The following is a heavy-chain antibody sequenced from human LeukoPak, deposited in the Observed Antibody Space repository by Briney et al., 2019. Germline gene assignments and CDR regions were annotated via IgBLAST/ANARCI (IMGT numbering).Heavy chain of an antibody. V-gene: IGHV4-30-4*01. CDR2: IYRSGNT. J-gene: IGHJ4*02. Sequence: PSETLSLTCTVSGDSISSGGYYWSWIRQHPGKGLEWIGYIYRSGNTYYNSSLKSRVTISVDTSKNHFSLKLNSVTAADTAVYYCARRSEYCSGTTCHDYWGQGTLVTVSS. CDR3: ARRSEYCSGTTCHDY. D-gene: IGHD2-2*01. CDR1: GDSISSGGYY.